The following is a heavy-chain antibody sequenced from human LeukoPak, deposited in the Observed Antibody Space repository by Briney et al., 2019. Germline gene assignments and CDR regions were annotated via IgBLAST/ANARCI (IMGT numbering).Heavy chain of an antibody. D-gene: IGHD3-10*02. Sequence: GGSLRLSCAASGFTFSSNWMSWVRQAPGKGLEWVANIKEDGSEKYYVDSVKGRFTISRDNAKNSLYLQMNSLRAEDTAVYYCARDPLGSGIDYWGQGTLVTVSS. CDR2: IKEDGSEK. CDR1: GFTFSSNW. CDR3: ARDPLGSGIDY. V-gene: IGHV3-7*03. J-gene: IGHJ4*02.